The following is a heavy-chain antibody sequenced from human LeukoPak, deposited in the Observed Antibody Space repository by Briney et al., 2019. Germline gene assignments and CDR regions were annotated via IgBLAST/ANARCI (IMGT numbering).Heavy chain of an antibody. V-gene: IGHV4-34*01. D-gene: IGHD3-22*01. Sequence: SETLSLTCAVYGGSFSGYYWSWIRQPPGKGLEWFGEINHSGSTNYNPSLKSRVTISVDTSKSQFSLKLSSVPAADTAVYYCARGGITMIVVVTNDAFDIWGQGTMVTVSS. CDR3: ARGGITMIVVVTNDAFDI. CDR1: GGSFSGYY. J-gene: IGHJ3*02. CDR2: INHSGST.